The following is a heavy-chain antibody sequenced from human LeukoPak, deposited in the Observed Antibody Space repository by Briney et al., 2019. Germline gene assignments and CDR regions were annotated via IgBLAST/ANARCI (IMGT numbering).Heavy chain of an antibody. Sequence: SVKVSCKASGGTFSSYAISWVRQAPGQGLEWMGGIIPIFGTANYAQKFQGRVTITADKSTSTAYMELSSLRSEDTAVYYCARDPRYDYGDYIHPRYGMHVWGKGTTVTVSS. D-gene: IGHD4-17*01. V-gene: IGHV1-69*06. CDR2: IIPIFGTA. CDR3: ARDPRYDYGDYIHPRYGMHV. J-gene: IGHJ6*04. CDR1: GGTFSSYA.